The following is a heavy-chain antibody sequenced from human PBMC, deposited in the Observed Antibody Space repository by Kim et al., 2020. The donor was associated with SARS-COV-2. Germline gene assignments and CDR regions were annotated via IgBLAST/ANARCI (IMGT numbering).Heavy chain of an antibody. CDR3: ATADSRHSCGWYSN. CDR2: INSGSDRM. D-gene: IGHD6-19*01. CDR1: GFTFSTSG. J-gene: IGHJ1*01. Sequence: GGSLRLSCAASGFTFSTSGMNWVRQAPGKGLEWISYINSGSDRMSYADSVRGRFTISRDNARSSLYLQMNSLRDEDTALYYCATADSRHSCGWYSNWGQGTLVTVSS. V-gene: IGHV3-48*02.